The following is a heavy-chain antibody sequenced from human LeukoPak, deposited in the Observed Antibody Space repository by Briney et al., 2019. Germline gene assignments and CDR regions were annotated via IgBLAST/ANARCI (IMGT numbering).Heavy chain of an antibody. J-gene: IGHJ3*02. D-gene: IGHD5-24*01. CDR3: ARPLVLEMATIGGAFDI. Sequence: SVKVSCKASGGTFSSYAISWVRQAPGQGLEWMGGIIPIFGTANYAQKFQGRVTITADESTSTAYMELSSLRSEDTAVYYCARPLVLEMATIGGAFDIWGQGTMVTVSS. CDR2: IIPIFGTA. V-gene: IGHV1-69*13. CDR1: GGTFSSYA.